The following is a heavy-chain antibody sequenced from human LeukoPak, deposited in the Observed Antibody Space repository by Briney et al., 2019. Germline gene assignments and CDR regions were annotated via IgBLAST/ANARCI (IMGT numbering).Heavy chain of an antibody. V-gene: IGHV3-13*01. CDR3: ARGSRDGDYPFFDY. CDR1: GFTFSSYD. CDR2: IGTAGDT. J-gene: IGHJ4*02. Sequence: GGSLRLSCAASGFTFSSYDMHWVRQATGKGLEWVSAIGTAGDTYYPGSVKGRFTISRENAKNSLYLQMNSLRAGDTAVYYCARGSRDGDYPFFDYWGQGTLVTVSS. D-gene: IGHD4-17*01.